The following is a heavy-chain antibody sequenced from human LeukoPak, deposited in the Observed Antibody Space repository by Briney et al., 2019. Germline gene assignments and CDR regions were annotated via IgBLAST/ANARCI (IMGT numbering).Heavy chain of an antibody. Sequence: GGSLRLSCAASGFTFSSYAMSWVRQAPGKGLEWVSATSGSGGSTYYADSVKGRFTISRGNSKNTLYLQMNSLRAEDTAVYYCAKDLRLGRSPFDYWGQGTLVTVSS. J-gene: IGHJ4*02. D-gene: IGHD3-16*01. CDR2: TSGSGGST. CDR1: GFTFSSYA. CDR3: AKDLRLGRSPFDY. V-gene: IGHV3-23*01.